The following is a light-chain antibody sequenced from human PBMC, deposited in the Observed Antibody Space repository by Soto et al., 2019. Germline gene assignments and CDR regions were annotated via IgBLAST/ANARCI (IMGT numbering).Light chain of an antibody. CDR2: KAS. Sequence: DIQMTQSPSTLSASVGDRVTITCRASQSISSWLAWYQQKPGKAPKLLIYKASSLESGVPSRFSGSGSGTEFTLTISSLPPDDFATYYGQQYNNYWTFGQGTKVEIK. J-gene: IGKJ1*01. CDR3: QQYNNYWT. CDR1: QSISSW. V-gene: IGKV1-5*03.